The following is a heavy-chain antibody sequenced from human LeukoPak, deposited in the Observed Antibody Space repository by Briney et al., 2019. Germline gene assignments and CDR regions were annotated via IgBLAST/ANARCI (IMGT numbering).Heavy chain of an antibody. CDR2: ISSSSSYI. Sequence: GGSLRLSCAASGFTFSSYSMNWVRQAPGKGLEWVSSISSSSSYIYYADSVKGRFTISIDNAKNSLYLQMNSLSAEETAVYYCARDSFDYYDSSGSPESWFDPWGQGTLVTVSS. V-gene: IGHV3-21*01. CDR3: ARDSFDYYDSSGSPESWFDP. J-gene: IGHJ5*02. CDR1: GFTFSSYS. D-gene: IGHD3-22*01.